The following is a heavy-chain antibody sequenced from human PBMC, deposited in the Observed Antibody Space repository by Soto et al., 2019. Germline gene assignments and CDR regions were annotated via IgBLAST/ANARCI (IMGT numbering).Heavy chain of an antibody. Sequence: SETLSLTCTVSGGSINGYFWSWIRQPPGKGLEWIGYIYYSGSTNYNPSLKTRVSISVNTSKNQFSLNLSSVIAADTAVYFCARDTGRNWFEPWGQGTLVTVSS. CDR2: IYYSGST. V-gene: IGHV4-59*01. CDR1: GGSINGYF. CDR3: ARDTGRNWFEP. J-gene: IGHJ5*02. D-gene: IGHD7-27*01.